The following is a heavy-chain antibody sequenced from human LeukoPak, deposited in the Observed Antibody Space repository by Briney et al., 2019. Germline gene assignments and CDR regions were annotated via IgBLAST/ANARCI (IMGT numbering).Heavy chain of an antibody. CDR1: GYTFTSYY. CDR2: INPSGGST. J-gene: IGHJ4*02. Sequence: ASVKVSCKASGYTFTSYYMHWVRQAPGQGLEWMGIINPSGGSTSYAQKFQGRVTMTRDTSTSTVYMELSSLRAEDTAVYYCAKPLPRYYDSSGYFDYWGQGTLVTVSS. CDR3: AKPLPRYYDSSGYFDY. V-gene: IGHV1-46*01. D-gene: IGHD3-22*01.